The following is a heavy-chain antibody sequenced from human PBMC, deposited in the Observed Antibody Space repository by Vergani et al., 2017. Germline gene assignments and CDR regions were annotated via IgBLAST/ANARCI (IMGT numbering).Heavy chain of an antibody. CDR2: TWYDGNNK. CDR3: ARQLGSSGDRRFDY. CDR1: GFTFNQYG. V-gene: IGHV3-33*01. Sequence: QVQLVESGGGVVQPGRSLRLSCAASGFTFNQYGMHWVRQAPGKGLEWVAVTWYDGNNKQYADSVKGRFTISRDNSKSTMYLQMNSLRDEDTGVYYCARQLGSSGDRRFDYWGQGTLVTVSS. J-gene: IGHJ4*02. D-gene: IGHD2-15*01.